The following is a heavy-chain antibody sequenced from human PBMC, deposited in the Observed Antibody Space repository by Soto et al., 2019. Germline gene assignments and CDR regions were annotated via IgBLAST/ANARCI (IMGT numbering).Heavy chain of an antibody. V-gene: IGHV1-46*01. CDR1: GGTFSSYA. Sequence: ASVKVSCKASGGTFSSYAISWVRQAPGQGLEWMGRINPSGGRTSYAQKFQGRVTMTKDTSTSTAYMELSSLRSEDTAMYYCARIDILTGCVDYWGQGTLVTVSS. CDR3: ARIDILTGCVDY. CDR2: INPSGGRT. J-gene: IGHJ4*02. D-gene: IGHD3-9*01.